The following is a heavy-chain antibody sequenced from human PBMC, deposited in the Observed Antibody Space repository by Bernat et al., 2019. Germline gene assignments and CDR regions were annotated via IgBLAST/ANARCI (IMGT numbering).Heavy chain of an antibody. D-gene: IGHD5-12*01. CDR1: GGSISSGSYY. Sequence: QVQLQESGPGLVKPSQTMSLTCTVSGGSISSGSYYWSWIRQHPGKGLEWIGYIYYSGSTYYNPSLKSRVTISVDTSKNQFSLKLSSVTAADTAVYYCARYGPMDIVATITWAFDYWGQGTLVTVSS. V-gene: IGHV4-31*03. CDR3: ARYGPMDIVATITWAFDY. J-gene: IGHJ4*02. CDR2: IYYSGST.